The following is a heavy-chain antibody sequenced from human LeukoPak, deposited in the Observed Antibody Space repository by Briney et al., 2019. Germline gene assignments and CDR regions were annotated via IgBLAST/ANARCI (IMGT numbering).Heavy chain of an antibody. Sequence: SETLSLTCAVSGYSISSGYYWGWIRQTPGRGLEWIGHIYHSGRTYYNPSLKSRVTISVDTSKNQFSLKLNSVTAADTAVYYCASSTVNYYYYGMDVWGKGTTVTVSS. D-gene: IGHD4-17*01. J-gene: IGHJ6*04. V-gene: IGHV4-38-2*01. CDR2: IYHSGRT. CDR1: GYSISSGYY. CDR3: ASSTVNYYYYGMDV.